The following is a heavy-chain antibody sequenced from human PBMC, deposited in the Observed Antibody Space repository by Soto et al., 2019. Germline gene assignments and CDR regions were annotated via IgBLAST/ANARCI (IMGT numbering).Heavy chain of an antibody. V-gene: IGHV1-69*01. CDR3: ARDPASITGTTTSEDFQH. D-gene: IGHD1-20*01. CDR1: GGTFSGYA. J-gene: IGHJ1*01. CDR2: IIPVLGIT. Sequence: QAQLVQSGAEVKKPGSSVRVSCKASGGTFSGYAINWVRQAPGQGLEWMGGIIPVLGITDYGQKFQGRITIAADESTGTAYMDLRRLRSEDTAVYYCARDPASITGTTTSEDFQHWGQGTLVSVSS.